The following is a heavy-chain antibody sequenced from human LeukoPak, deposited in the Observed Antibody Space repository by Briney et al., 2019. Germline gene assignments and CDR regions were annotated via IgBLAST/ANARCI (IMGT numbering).Heavy chain of an antibody. Sequence: GGSLRLSRAAPGFTFNNHYMTWVRQAPGKGLEWVANIKQDGSETYYLDSVKGRFTISRDNAKNSLYLQLNNVRAEDTAVYYCARDSLGGSSYVSWGQGTLVTVSS. CDR1: GFTFNNHY. D-gene: IGHD3-10*01. V-gene: IGHV3-7*04. CDR2: IKQDGSET. J-gene: IGHJ5*02. CDR3: ARDSLGGSSYVS.